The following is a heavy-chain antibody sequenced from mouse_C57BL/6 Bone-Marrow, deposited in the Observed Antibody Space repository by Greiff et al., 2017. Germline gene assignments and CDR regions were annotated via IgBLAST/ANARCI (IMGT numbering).Heavy chain of an antibody. CDR1: GFTFSDYG. CDR3: ARARLLGLYYLDY. Sequence: EVHLVESGGGLVQPGGSLKLSCAASGFTFSDYGMHWVRQAPEKGLEWVAYISSGSSTIYYADTVKGRFTISRDNAKNTLFLQMTSLRSEDTAMYYCARARLLGLYYLDYWGQGTTRTVSS. CDR2: ISSGSSTI. J-gene: IGHJ2*01. D-gene: IGHD1-2*01. V-gene: IGHV5-17*01.